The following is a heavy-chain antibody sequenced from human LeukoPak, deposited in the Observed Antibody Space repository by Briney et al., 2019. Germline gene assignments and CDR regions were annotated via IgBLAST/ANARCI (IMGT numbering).Heavy chain of an antibody. CDR1: GGSISSSSYY. CDR3: ARSFCSSTSCYAVGYFDY. V-gene: IGHV4-39*01. D-gene: IGHD2-2*01. Sequence: SETLSLTCTVSGGSISSSSYYWGWIRQPPGKGLEWIGSIYYSGSTYYNPSLKSRVTISVDTSKNHFSLKLSSVTAADTAVYYCARSFCSSTSCYAVGYFDYWGQGTLVTVSS. CDR2: IYYSGST. J-gene: IGHJ4*02.